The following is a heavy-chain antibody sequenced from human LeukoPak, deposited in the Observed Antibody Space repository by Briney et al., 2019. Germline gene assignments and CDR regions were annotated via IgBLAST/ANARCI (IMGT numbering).Heavy chain of an antibody. CDR1: GASFNDYY. Sequence: SSXTLSLTCAVYGASFNDYYWSWIRHSPTKGLEWIGEVNPSGSANYNPSLRRRVTISADKYKKKFFLRLSPVAAADSGVYYCARERASNNHDNWFDPWGQGTLVTVSS. V-gene: IGHV4-34*01. CDR3: ARERASNNHDNWFDP. CDR2: VNPSGSA. J-gene: IGHJ5*02.